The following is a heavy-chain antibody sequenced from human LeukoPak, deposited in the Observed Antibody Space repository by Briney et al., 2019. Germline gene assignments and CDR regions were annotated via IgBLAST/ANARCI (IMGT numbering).Heavy chain of an antibody. J-gene: IGHJ2*01. Sequence: SGGSLRLSCAASGFTFSGSAMLWVRPASGKGREWVSRIRSKANSYATAYAASVKGRFTISRDDSKNTAYLQMNSLKTEDTAVYYCTRPGPLWDWYFDLWGRGTLVAVSS. CDR2: IRSKANSYAT. CDR3: TRPGPLWDWYFDL. D-gene: IGHD2-21*01. V-gene: IGHV3-73*01. CDR1: GFTFSGSA.